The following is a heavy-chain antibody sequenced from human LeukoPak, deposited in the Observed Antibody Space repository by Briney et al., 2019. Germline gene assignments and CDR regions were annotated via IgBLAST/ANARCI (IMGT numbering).Heavy chain of an antibody. V-gene: IGHV3-23*01. J-gene: IGHJ5*02. CDR2: ISGSGGST. CDR1: GFTFSSYA. Sequence: GGSLRLSCAASGFTFSSYAMSWVRQAPGKGLEWVSAISGSGGSTYYADSVKGRFTISRDNSNNTLYLQINSLRADDTAVYYCAKTPSLWWFDPWGQGTLVTVSS. CDR3: AKTPSLWWFDP. D-gene: IGHD3-16*02.